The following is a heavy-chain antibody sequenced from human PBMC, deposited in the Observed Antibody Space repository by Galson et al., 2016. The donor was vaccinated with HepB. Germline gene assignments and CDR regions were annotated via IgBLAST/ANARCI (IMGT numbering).Heavy chain of an antibody. D-gene: IGHD3-10*01. Sequence: SLRLSCAASGFTFSNYAMCWVRQAPGKGLEWVSGITGSGGNTYYADSVKGRFTISRDKSKNTVALQMYSLRAEDTALYYCAKTFGNGIYALDVWGQGTTVTVSS. CDR2: ITGSGGNT. J-gene: IGHJ6*02. V-gene: IGHV3-23*01. CDR1: GFTFSNYA. CDR3: AKTFGNGIYALDV.